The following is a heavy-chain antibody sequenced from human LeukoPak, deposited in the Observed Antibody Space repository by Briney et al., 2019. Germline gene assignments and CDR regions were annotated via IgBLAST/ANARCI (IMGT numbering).Heavy chain of an antibody. J-gene: IGHJ4*02. V-gene: IGHV3-23*01. D-gene: IGHD1-26*01. Sequence: GGSLRLSCTASGFTFSSYAMTWVRQAPGKGLEWVSAITNSADTTYYADSVKGQFTISRDNSKNTLYLQMNRLRAEDTAVYYCARRGAVGATEFDHWGQGTLVSVSS. CDR2: ITNSADTT. CDR3: ARRGAVGATEFDH. CDR1: GFTFSSYA.